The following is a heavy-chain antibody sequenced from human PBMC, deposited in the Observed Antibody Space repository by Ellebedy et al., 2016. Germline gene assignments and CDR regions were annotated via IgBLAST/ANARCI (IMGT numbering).Heavy chain of an antibody. CDR3: ARGTGSYGCGMDV. J-gene: IGHJ6*02. D-gene: IGHD1-26*01. Sequence: SETLSLXXAVSGDSISSSNWWSWIRQPPGKGLEWIVNVYYSGSTSYNPSLKSRVTISVDTSKNQFSLKLSSVTAADTAVYYCARGTGSYGCGMDVWGQGTTVTVSS. CDR1: GDSISSSNW. CDR2: VYYSGST. V-gene: IGHV4-39*01.